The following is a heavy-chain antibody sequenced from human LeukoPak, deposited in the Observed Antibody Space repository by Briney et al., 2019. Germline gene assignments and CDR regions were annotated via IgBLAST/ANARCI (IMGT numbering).Heavy chain of an antibody. J-gene: IGHJ4*02. CDR3: AKRTLRFAYYFDY. CDR2: ISGSGGST. V-gene: IGHV3-23*01. Sequence: TGGSLRLSCAASGFTFSSYAMSWVRQAPGEGLEWVSAISGSGGSTYYADSVKGRFTISRDNSKNTLYLQMNSLRAEDTAVYYCAKRTLRFAYYFDYWGQGTLVTVSP. D-gene: IGHD3-3*01. CDR1: GFTFSSYA.